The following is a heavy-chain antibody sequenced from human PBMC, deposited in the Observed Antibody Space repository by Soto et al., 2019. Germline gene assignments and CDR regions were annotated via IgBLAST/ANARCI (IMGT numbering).Heavy chain of an antibody. Sequence: GGSLRLSCAASGFTVSSNYMSWVRQAPGKGLEWVSVIYSGGSTYYADSVKGRFTISRDNSKNTLYLQMNSLRAEDTAVYYCARDMRYDFWSGIPPGGFDPWGQGTLVTVSS. J-gene: IGHJ5*02. D-gene: IGHD3-3*01. CDR1: GFTVSSNY. CDR3: ARDMRYDFWSGIPPGGFDP. CDR2: IYSGGST. V-gene: IGHV3-66*01.